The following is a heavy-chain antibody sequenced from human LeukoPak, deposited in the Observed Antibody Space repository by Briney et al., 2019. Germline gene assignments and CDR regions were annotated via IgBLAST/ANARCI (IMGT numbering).Heavy chain of an antibody. V-gene: IGHV3-48*01. CDR2: ITSSSGTI. CDR3: AKDLYSGSYDVGSKNAFDI. D-gene: IGHD1-26*01. CDR1: GFTFNSYS. J-gene: IGHJ3*02. Sequence: PGGSLRLSCAASGFTFNSYSMNWVRQAPGKGLEWISYITSSSGTIYYTDSVKGRFTISRDNSKNTLYLQMNSLRAEDTAVYYCAKDLYSGSYDVGSKNAFDIWGQGTMVTVSS.